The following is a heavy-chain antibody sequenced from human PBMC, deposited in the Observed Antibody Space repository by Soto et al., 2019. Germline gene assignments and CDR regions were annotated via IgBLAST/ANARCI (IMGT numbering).Heavy chain of an antibody. D-gene: IGHD1-7*01. CDR1: GFTFSSYA. V-gene: IGHV3-23*01. CDR2: ISGSGGST. CDR3: AKATHNWNCPDY. J-gene: IGHJ4*02. Sequence: EVQLLESGGGLVQPGGSLRLSCAAYGFTFSSYAMSWVRQAPGKGLEWVSAISGSGGSTYYADSVKGRFTISRDNSKNTLYLQMNSLRAEDTAVYYCAKATHNWNCPDYWGQGTLVTVSS.